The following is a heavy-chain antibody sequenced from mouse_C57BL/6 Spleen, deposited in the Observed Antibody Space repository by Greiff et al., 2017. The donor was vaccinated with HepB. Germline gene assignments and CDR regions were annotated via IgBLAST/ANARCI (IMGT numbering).Heavy chain of an antibody. Sequence: EVMLVESGGGLVKPGGSLKLSCAASGFTFSSYAMSWVRQTPEKRLEWVATISDGGSYTYYPDNVKGRFTISRDNAKNNLYLQMSHLKSEDTAMYYCARDRPIYHGNYGYYFDYWGQGTTLTVSS. CDR3: ARDRPIYHGNYGYYFDY. CDR1: GFTFSSYA. CDR2: ISDGGSYT. D-gene: IGHD2-1*01. J-gene: IGHJ2*01. V-gene: IGHV5-4*01.